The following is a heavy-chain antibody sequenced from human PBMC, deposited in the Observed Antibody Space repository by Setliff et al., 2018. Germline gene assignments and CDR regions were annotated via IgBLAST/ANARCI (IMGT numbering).Heavy chain of an antibody. Sequence: PGGSLRLSCAASGFTFSNYAMSWVRQAPGKGLEWVSAISGSGAISYADSVKGRFTVSRDNSKNSLYLQMNSLRAEDTAVYYCARDRLHYYDSSGSDAFDIWGQGTMVTVSS. J-gene: IGHJ3*02. CDR2: ISGSGAI. CDR1: GFTFSNYA. D-gene: IGHD3-22*01. V-gene: IGHV3-23*01. CDR3: ARDRLHYYDSSGSDAFDI.